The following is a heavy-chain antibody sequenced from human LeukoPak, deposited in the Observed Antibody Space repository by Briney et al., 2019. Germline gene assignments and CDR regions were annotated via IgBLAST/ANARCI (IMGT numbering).Heavy chain of an antibody. CDR2: ISGSGGST. V-gene: IGHV3-23*01. J-gene: IGHJ6*04. CDR3: AKEIYGSGSDNYYYYYGMDA. CDR1: GFTFSSYA. Sequence: GGSLRLSCAASGFTFSSYAMSWVRQAPGKGLEWVSAISGSGGSTYYADSVKGRFTISRDNSKNTLYLQMNSLRAEDTAVYYCAKEIYGSGSDNYYYYYGMDAWGKGTTVTVSS. D-gene: IGHD3-10*01.